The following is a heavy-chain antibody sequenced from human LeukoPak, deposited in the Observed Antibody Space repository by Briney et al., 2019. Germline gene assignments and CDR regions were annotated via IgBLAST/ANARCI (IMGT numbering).Heavy chain of an antibody. J-gene: IGHJ5*02. Sequence: SQTLSLTCTVSGGSISSGDYYWSWIRQPPGKGLEWIGYIYYSGSTYYNPSLKSRVTITADTSKNQFSLKLTSVTAADTAVYYCARSPPMGNDYGDYVVDWFDPWGQGTLVTVSS. CDR3: ARSPPMGNDYGDYVVDWFDP. CDR2: IYYSGST. CDR1: GGSISSGDYY. V-gene: IGHV4-30-4*08. D-gene: IGHD4-17*01.